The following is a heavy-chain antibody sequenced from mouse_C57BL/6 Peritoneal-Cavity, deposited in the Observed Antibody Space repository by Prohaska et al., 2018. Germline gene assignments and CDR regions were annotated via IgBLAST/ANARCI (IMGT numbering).Heavy chain of an antibody. J-gene: IGHJ3*01. D-gene: IGHD2-4*01. CDR2: INPDSSTI. CDR3: ARPDDYAWFAY. Sequence: EVKLLQSGGGLVQPGGSLKLPCAASGIDFSRYWMSWVRRAPGKGLEWIGEINPDSSTINYAPSLKDKFIISRDNAKNTLYLQMSKVRSEDTALYYCARPDDYAWFAYWGQGTLVTVSA. CDR1: GIDFSRYW. V-gene: IGHV4-1*01.